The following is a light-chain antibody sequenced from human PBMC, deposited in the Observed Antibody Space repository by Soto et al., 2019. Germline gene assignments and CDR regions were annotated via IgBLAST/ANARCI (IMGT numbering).Light chain of an antibody. CDR1: QSIRSY. V-gene: IGKV1-39*01. J-gene: IGKJ4*01. CDR2: SAS. CDR3: QQSYSTPRT. Sequence: IQMTQCPSSRSASVVXXVTIXCRASQSIRSYLNWYQQKPGKAPNXXIYSASNLQSGVPSRFSGSASGADFTLTISSLQAEDFATYCCQQSYSTPRTFGEGTKVDIK.